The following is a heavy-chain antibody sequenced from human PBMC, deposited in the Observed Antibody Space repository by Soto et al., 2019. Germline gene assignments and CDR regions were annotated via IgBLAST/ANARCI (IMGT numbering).Heavy chain of an antibody. V-gene: IGHV3-72*01. CDR2: IRNKANSYST. CDR1: GFTFSDHY. CDR3: ARAGVAGYRYFDY. D-gene: IGHD6-19*01. Sequence: EVQLVESGGGLVQPGGSLRLSCAASGFTFSDHYMDWVRQAPGKGLEWVGGIRNKANSYSTEYAASVKGRFTISRDESKDSLYLQMNSLKTEDTAVYYCARAGVAGYRYFDYWGQGTLVTVSS. J-gene: IGHJ4*02.